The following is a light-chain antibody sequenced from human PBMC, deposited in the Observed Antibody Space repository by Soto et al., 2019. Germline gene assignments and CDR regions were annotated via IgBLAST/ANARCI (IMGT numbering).Light chain of an antibody. J-gene: IGKJ3*01. CDR2: DAS. Sequence: EIVLTQSPATLSLSPGERATLSCRSSQSVSQYLAWYQQKPGQAPRRLIYDASNRATGIPDRFSGSGSGTDFTLTISSLEPDDFAVYFCQQRATWPPGFTFGPGTKVDFK. CDR1: QSVSQY. CDR3: QQRATWPPGFT. V-gene: IGKV3-11*01.